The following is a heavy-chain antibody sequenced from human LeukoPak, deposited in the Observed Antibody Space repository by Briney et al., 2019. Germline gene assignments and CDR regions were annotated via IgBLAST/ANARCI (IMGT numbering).Heavy chain of an antibody. CDR3: ARGRGVRGSLDY. J-gene: IGHJ4*02. D-gene: IGHD3-10*01. V-gene: IGHV4-34*01. CDR2: INHSGST. CDR1: GGSFSGYY. Sequence: SETLSLTCAVYGGSFSGYYWSWIRQPPGKGLEWIGEINHSGSTNYNPSLKSRVTISVDTSKNQFSLKLSSVTAADTAVYYCARGRGVRGSLDYWGQRTLVTVSS.